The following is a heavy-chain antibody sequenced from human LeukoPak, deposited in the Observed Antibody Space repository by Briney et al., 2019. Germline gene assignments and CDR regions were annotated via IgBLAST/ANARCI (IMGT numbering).Heavy chain of an antibody. CDR2: ISSSSSTI. V-gene: IGHV3-48*02. CDR1: GFTFDDYG. J-gene: IGHJ6*02. D-gene: IGHD3-22*01. Sequence: GGSLRLSCAASGFTFDDYGMSWVRQAPGKGLEWVSYISSSSSTIYYADSVKGRLTISRDNAKNSLYLQMNSLRDEDTAVYYCARDSSGYYYVGAYYYYGMDVWGQGTTVTVSS. CDR3: ARDSSGYYYVGAYYYYGMDV.